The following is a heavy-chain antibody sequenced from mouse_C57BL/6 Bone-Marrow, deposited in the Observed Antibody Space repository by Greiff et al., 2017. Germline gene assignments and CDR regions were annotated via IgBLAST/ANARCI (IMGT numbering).Heavy chain of an antibody. CDR2: ISDGGSYT. V-gene: IGHV5-4*01. CDR3: ASDRNFYYGSSYLYYAMDY. Sequence: EVQGVESGGGLVKPGGSLKLSCAASGFTFSSYAMSWVRQTPEKRLEWVATISDGGSYTYYPDNVQGRFTIARDNYKNNMYLQMSPLKSEDTAMYYCASDRNFYYGSSYLYYAMDYWDQGPSVTVTS. CDR1: GFTFSSYA. D-gene: IGHD1-1*01. J-gene: IGHJ4*01.